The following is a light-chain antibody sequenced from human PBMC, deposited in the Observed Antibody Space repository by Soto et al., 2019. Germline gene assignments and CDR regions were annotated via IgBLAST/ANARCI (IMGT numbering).Light chain of an antibody. CDR3: QQRYNWPVT. J-gene: IGKJ5*01. Sequence: EIVLTQSPATLSLSPGERATLSCRASQSITNYLGWYQQKPGQAPRLLIYATSNRATGIPARFSGSGSGTDFTLTFSSLEPEDFAVYYCQQRYNWPVTFGQGTRWRL. CDR1: QSITNY. V-gene: IGKV3-11*01. CDR2: ATS.